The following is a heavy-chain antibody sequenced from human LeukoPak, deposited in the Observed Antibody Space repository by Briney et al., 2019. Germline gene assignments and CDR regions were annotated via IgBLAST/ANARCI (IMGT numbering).Heavy chain of an antibody. D-gene: IGHD1-26*01. J-gene: IGHJ4*02. Sequence: GGSLRLSCAASGFTFSSYWMSWVRQGPGKGLEWVASIKQDGSEKYYVDSVKGRFTISRDNAKNSLYLQMNSLRAEDTAVYYCARLVGATHFDYWGQGTLVTVSS. CDR2: IKQDGSEK. V-gene: IGHV3-7*01. CDR1: GFTFSSYW. CDR3: ARLVGATHFDY.